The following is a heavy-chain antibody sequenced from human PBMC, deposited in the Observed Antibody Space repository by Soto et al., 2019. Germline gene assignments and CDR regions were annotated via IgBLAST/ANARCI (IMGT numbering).Heavy chain of an antibody. CDR1: GFTFSDYY. V-gene: IGHV3-11*01. J-gene: IGHJ5*02. CDR2: ISSSGSTI. CDR3: ARAYYDFCSGPNWFDP. D-gene: IGHD3-3*01. Sequence: GGSLRLSCAASGFTFSDYYMSWIRQAPGKGLEWVSYISSSGSTIYYADSVKGRFTISRDSAKNSLYLQMNSLRAEDTAVYYYARAYYDFCSGPNWFDPWGQGTLVTVSS.